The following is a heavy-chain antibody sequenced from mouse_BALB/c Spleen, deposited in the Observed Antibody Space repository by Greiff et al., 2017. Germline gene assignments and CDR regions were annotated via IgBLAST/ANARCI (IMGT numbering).Heavy chain of an antibody. CDR1: GYSITSGYY. Sequence: EVQRVESGPGLVKPSQSLSLTCSVTGYSITSGYYWNWIRQFPGNKLEWMGYISYDGSNNYNPSLKNRISITRDTSKNQFFLKLNSVTTEDTATYYCARDPDSSGYGFAYWGQGTLVTVSA. CDR3: ARDPDSSGYGFAY. CDR2: ISYDGSN. D-gene: IGHD3-2*01. V-gene: IGHV3-6*02. J-gene: IGHJ3*01.